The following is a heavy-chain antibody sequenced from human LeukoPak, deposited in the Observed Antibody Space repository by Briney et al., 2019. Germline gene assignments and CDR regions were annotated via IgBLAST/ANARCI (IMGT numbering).Heavy chain of an antibody. CDR2: ISAYNGNT. V-gene: IGHV1-18*01. CDR1: GYTFTSYG. Sequence: GASVKVSCKASGYTFTSYGISWVRQAPGQGLEWMGWISAYNGNTNYAQNLQGRVTMTTDTSTRTAYMELRSLRSDDTAVYYCARDQFVVVPAALNYWGQGTLVTVSS. D-gene: IGHD2-2*01. CDR3: ARDQFVVVPAALNY. J-gene: IGHJ4*02.